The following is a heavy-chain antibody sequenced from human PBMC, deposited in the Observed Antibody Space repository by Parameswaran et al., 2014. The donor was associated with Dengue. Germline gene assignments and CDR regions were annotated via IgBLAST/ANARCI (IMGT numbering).Heavy chain of an antibody. Sequence: WVRQAPGQGLEWMGWINPNSGGTNYAQKFQGRVTMTRDTSISTAYMELSRLRSDDTAVYYCARDLDYYGSGSYYFDYWGQGTLVTVSS. CDR2: INPNSGGT. CDR3: ARDLDYYGSGSYYFDY. D-gene: IGHD3-10*01. V-gene: IGHV1-2*02. J-gene: IGHJ4*02.